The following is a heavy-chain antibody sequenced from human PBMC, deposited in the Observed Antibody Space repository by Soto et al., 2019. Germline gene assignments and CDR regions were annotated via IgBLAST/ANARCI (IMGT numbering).Heavy chain of an antibody. V-gene: IGHV4-39*01. D-gene: IGHD6-13*01. J-gene: IGHJ6*03. Sequence: QLQLQESGPGLVKPSETLSLTCTVSGGSISSSSYYWGWIRQPPGKGLEWIGSIYYSGSTYYNPSLKSRVTISVDTSKNQFSLKLSSVTAADTAVYYCARPELGYSSNIKNYYYYYMDVWGKGTTVTVSS. CDR1: GGSISSSSYY. CDR3: ARPELGYSSNIKNYYYYYMDV. CDR2: IYYSGST.